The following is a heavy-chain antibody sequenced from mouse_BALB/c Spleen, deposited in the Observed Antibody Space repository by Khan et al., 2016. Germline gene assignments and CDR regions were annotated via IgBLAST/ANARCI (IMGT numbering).Heavy chain of an antibody. CDR2: IDPANGGT. J-gene: IGHJ2*01. CDR1: GFNIEDTY. Sequence: VQLKQSGAELVKPGASVNLSCTASGFNIEDTYIHWVKQRPEQGLEWIGRIDPANGGTHYDPTFQDKATITADTSSNTAYLQLSSLTSEDTAVYDCAPNWSLDSWGQGTTLTVSS. V-gene: IGHV14-3*02. D-gene: IGHD4-1*01. CDR3: APNWSLDS.